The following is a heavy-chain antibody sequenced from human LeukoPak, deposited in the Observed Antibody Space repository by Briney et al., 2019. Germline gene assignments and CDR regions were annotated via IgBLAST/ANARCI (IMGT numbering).Heavy chain of an antibody. CDR3: ASGTHYYDSSGLLNWFDP. V-gene: IGHV4-39*01. J-gene: IGHJ5*02. Sequence: PSETLSLTCTVSGGSISSSSYYWGWIRQPPGKGLEWIGSIYYSGSAYYNPSLKSRVTISVDTSKNQFSLKLSSVTAADTAVYYCASGTHYYDSSGLLNWFDPWGQGTLVTVSS. D-gene: IGHD3-22*01. CDR1: GGSISSSSYY. CDR2: IYYSGSA.